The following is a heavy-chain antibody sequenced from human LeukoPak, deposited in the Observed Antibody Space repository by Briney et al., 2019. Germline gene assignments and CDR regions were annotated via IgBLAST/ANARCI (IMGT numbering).Heavy chain of an antibody. CDR3: ATGRTRGYSYGLGARARDY. V-gene: IGHV4-34*01. Sequence: PSETLSLTCAVYGGSFSGYYWSWIRQPPGKGLEWIGEINHSGSTNYNPSLKSRVTISVDTSKNQFSLKLSSVTAADTAVYYCATGRTRGYSYGLGARARDYWGQGTLVTVSS. J-gene: IGHJ4*02. CDR2: INHSGST. CDR1: GGSFSGYY. D-gene: IGHD5-18*01.